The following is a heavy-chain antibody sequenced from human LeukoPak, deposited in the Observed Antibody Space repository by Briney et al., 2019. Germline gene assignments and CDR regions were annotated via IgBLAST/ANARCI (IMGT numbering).Heavy chain of an antibody. D-gene: IGHD6-13*01. J-gene: IGHJ6*02. Sequence: SVKVSCKASGGTFSSCAISWVRQAPGQGLEWMGRIIPILGIANYAQKFQGRVTITADKSTSTAYMELSSLRSEDTAVYYCARVAAAGTDYYYGMDVWGQGTTVTVSS. CDR1: GGTFSSCA. V-gene: IGHV1-69*04. CDR2: IIPILGIA. CDR3: ARVAAAGTDYYYGMDV.